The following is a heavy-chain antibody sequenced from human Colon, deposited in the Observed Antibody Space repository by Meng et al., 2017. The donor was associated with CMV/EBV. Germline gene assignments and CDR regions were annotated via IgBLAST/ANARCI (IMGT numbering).Heavy chain of an antibody. CDR2: VYYSGST. CDR1: GDSISSQFYY. D-gene: IGHD3-22*01. V-gene: IGHV4-39*07. CDR3: ARDCYYYDSSGYYYYGMDV. J-gene: IGHJ6*02. Sequence: SETLSLTCTVSGDSISSQFYYWDWIRQTPGQGLEWIGSVYYSGSTFYNPSLTSRVTISVDTSKNQFSLKLSSVTAADTAVYYCARDCYYYDSSGYYYYGMDVWGQGTTVTVSS.